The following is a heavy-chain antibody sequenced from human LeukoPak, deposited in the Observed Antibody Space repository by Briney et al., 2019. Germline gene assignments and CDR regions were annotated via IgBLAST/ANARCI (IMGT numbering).Heavy chain of an antibody. CDR2: INRAGSTT. J-gene: IGHJ4*02. CDR3: VRGDTRDY. V-gene: IGHV3-21*01. D-gene: IGHD3-16*01. CDR1: GFTFSDST. Sequence: KPGGSLRLSCAASGFTFSDSTMNRVRQASGKGLEWVASINRAGSTTHCADSVKGRLTISRDNARNSLYLQLNSLRGEDTAVYYCVRGDTRDYWGQGTLITVSS.